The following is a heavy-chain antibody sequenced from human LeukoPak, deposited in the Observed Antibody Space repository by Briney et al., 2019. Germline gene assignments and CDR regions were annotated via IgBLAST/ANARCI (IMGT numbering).Heavy chain of an antibody. CDR2: IIPIFGTA. Sequence: ASVKVSCKASGGTFSSYAISWVRQAPGQGLELMGGIIPIFGTANYAQKFQGRVTITTDESTSTAYMELSSLRSEDTAVYYCARVDPYYYDSSGYSEYFDYWGQGTLVTVSS. V-gene: IGHV1-69*05. D-gene: IGHD3-22*01. CDR3: ARVDPYYYDSSGYSEYFDY. J-gene: IGHJ4*02. CDR1: GGTFSSYA.